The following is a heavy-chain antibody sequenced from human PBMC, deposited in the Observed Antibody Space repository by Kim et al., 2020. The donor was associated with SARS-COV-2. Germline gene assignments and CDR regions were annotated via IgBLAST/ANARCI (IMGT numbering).Heavy chain of an antibody. D-gene: IGHD3-9*01. J-gene: IGHJ1*01. CDR1: GFIFERYS. Sequence: GGSLRLSCAASGFIFERYSMNWIRQAPGKGLEWVASISSSGRYIYYADSVRGRFTISRDNAKDSLYLDMSSLRRDDTAKYFCAKARGESRYFECSQHWGQGILVAVSS. CDR3: AKARGESRYFECSQH. V-gene: IGHV3-21*01. CDR2: ISSSGRYI.